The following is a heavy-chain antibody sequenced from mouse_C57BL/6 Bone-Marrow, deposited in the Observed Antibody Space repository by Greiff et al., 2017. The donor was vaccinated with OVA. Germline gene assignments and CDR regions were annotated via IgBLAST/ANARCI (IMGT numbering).Heavy chain of an antibody. CDR1: GISITTGNYR. D-gene: IGHD1-1*01. Sequence: EVKLVESGPGLVKPSQTVFLTCTVTGISITTGNYRWSWIRQFPGNKLEWIGYIYYSGTITYNPSLTSRTTITRDTPKNQFFLEMNSLTAEDTATYYCARALIYYYGSDWYFDVWGTGTTVTVSS. CDR2: IYYSGTI. V-gene: IGHV3-5*01. CDR3: ARALIYYYGSDWYFDV. J-gene: IGHJ1*03.